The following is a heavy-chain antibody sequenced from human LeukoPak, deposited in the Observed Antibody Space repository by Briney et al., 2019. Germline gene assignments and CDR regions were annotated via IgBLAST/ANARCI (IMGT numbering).Heavy chain of an antibody. V-gene: IGHV3-64D*06. CDR1: GFTFSSYA. Sequence: GGSLRLSCSASGFTFSSYAMHWVRQAPGKGLDYLSGISSNGVNTNYADSVKGRFTISRDNPKNTLYLQMSSLRGEDTAVYYCVKAVNTAGSSRYGYYYYYGMDVWGQGTTVTVSS. CDR2: ISSNGVNT. J-gene: IGHJ6*02. CDR3: VKAVNTAGSSRYGYYYYYGMDV. D-gene: IGHD6-13*01.